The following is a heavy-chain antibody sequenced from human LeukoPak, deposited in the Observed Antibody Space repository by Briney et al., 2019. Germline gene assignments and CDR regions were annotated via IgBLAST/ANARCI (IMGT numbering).Heavy chain of an antibody. D-gene: IGHD6-19*01. CDR3: AKVRDTRDWYKDAFDV. V-gene: IGHV3-23*01. Sequence: SCKASGGTFSSYAMSWVRQAPGKGLEWVSAITGTGGSTYYVAPVKGRFTVSRDNSRNTLYLQMSSLRAEDSAMYYCAKVRDTRDWYKDAFDVWGQGTRVTVSS. CDR2: ITGTGGST. CDR1: GGTFSSYA. J-gene: IGHJ3*01.